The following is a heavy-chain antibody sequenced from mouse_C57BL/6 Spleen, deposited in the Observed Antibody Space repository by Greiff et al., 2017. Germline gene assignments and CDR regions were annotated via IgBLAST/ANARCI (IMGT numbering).Heavy chain of an antibody. CDR1: GFSFSDYG. D-gene: IGHD1-1*01. CDR2: ISSGSSTF. V-gene: IGHV5-17*01. CDR3: ARSYYGLYYFDY. Sequence: VKLVESGGGLVKPGGSLKLSCAASGFSFSDYGMHWVRQAPEKGLEWVAYISSGSSTFYYADPVKGRFTISRDNAKNTLFLQMTSLRSEDTAMYYCARSYYGLYYFDYWGQGTTLTVSS. J-gene: IGHJ2*01.